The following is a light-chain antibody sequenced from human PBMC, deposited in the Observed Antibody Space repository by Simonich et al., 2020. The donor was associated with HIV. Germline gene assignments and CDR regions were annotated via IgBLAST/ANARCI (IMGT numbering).Light chain of an antibody. CDR2: WAS. J-gene: IGKJ1*01. Sequence: DIVMTQSPDSLAVSLGERAPINCKSSQTFLYSSNNKNYLAWYQQKPGQPPKLIIYWASTRQSGVPDRFSGSGSGTDFTLTISSLQAEDVAVYYCQQYYSTPWTFGQGTKVEIK. CDR1: QTFLYSSNNKNY. V-gene: IGKV4-1*01. CDR3: QQYYSTPWT.